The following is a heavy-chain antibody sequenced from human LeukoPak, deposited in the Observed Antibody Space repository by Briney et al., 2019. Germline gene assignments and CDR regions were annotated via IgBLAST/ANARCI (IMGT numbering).Heavy chain of an antibody. Sequence: ASVKVSCKASGYTFTSYGISWVRQAPGQGLEWMGWISAYNGNTNYAQKLQGRVTMTTDTSTSTAYMELSSLRSEDTAVYYCARDPDSSGLYGMDVWGQGTTVTVSS. CDR1: GYTFTSYG. J-gene: IGHJ6*02. V-gene: IGHV1-18*01. D-gene: IGHD6-25*01. CDR2: ISAYNGNT. CDR3: ARDPDSSGLYGMDV.